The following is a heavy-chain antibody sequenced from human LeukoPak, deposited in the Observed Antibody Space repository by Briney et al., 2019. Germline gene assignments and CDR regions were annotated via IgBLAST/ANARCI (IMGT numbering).Heavy chain of an antibody. CDR1: GGSISSYY. D-gene: IGHD6-19*01. CDR3: ARFRYSSGWYGIDY. CDR2: IYYSGST. J-gene: IGHJ4*02. Sequence: SETLSLTCTVSGGSISSYYWSWIWQPPGKGLEWIGYIYYSGSTNYNPSLKSRVTISVDTSKNQFSLKLSSVTAADTAVYYCARFRYSSGWYGIDYWGQGTLVTVSS. V-gene: IGHV4-59*08.